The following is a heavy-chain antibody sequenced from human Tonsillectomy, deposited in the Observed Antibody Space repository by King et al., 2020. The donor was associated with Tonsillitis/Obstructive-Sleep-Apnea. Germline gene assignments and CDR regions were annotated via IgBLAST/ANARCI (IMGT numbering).Heavy chain of an antibody. CDR2: ISHDGRSK. CDR3: AKAHCSHRSCYLSPNXXYYFHH. CDR1: GFTFGDYG. Sequence: VQLVESGGGVVQPGRSLRLSCAASGFTFGDYGMHWVRQAPGKGLEWVAVISHDGRSKIYTDSVKGRLTISRDNSKNTLYLQMDSLRGEDTAVYYCAKAHCSHRSCYLSPNXXYYFHHWGQGALVAVSS. V-gene: IGHV3-30*18. D-gene: IGHD2-15*01. J-gene: IGHJ4*02.